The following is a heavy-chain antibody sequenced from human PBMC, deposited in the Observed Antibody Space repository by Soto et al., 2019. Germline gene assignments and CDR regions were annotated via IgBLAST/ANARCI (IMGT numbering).Heavy chain of an antibody. CDR3: VSPEGYYDSSGYTLDF. J-gene: IGHJ4*02. V-gene: IGHV4-39*01. CDR2: MFYSGNT. D-gene: IGHD3-22*01. CDR1: GYSIRSSTYY. Sequence: PSETLSLTSTISGYSIRSSTYYWGWIRQPPGKGLEWIGSMFYSGNTYYNPSLKSRVTLSIDTSKNQFSLKLNSVTAADTAVYYCVSPEGYYDSSGYTLDFWGQGTLVT.